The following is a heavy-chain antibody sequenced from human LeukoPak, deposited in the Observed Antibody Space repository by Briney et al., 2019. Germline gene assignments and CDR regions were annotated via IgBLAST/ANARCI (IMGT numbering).Heavy chain of an antibody. D-gene: IGHD3-22*01. Sequence: SETLSLTCTVSGGSISSSSYYWGWIRQPPGKGLEWIGSIYYSGSTYYNPSLKSRVTISVDTSKNQFSLKLSSVTAADTAVYYCAHRGPYYYDSSGYCGYWGQGTLVTVSS. J-gene: IGHJ4*02. V-gene: IGHV4-39*01. CDR1: GGSISSSSYY. CDR3: AHRGPYYYDSSGYCGY. CDR2: IYYSGST.